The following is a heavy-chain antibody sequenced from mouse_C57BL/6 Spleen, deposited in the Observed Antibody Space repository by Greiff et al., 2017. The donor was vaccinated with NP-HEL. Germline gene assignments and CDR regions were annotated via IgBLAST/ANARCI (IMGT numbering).Heavy chain of an antibody. CDR1: GYTFTDYY. D-gene: IGHD4-1*02. V-gene: IGHV1-26*01. Sequence: EVQLQQSGPELVKPGASVKISCKASGYTFTDYYMNWVKQSHGKSLEWIGDINPNNGGTSYNQKFKGKATLTVDKSSSTAYMELRSLTSEDSAVYYCARQLGFPYAMDYWGQGTSVTVSS. J-gene: IGHJ4*01. CDR2: INPNNGGT. CDR3: ARQLGFPYAMDY.